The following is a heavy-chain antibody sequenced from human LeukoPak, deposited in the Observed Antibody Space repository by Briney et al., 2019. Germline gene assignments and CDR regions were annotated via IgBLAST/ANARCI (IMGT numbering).Heavy chain of an antibody. D-gene: IGHD6-19*01. V-gene: IGHV3-30*03. CDR2: ISYDGSNK. CDR1: GLTFRHYA. Sequence: GGTLRLSCAASGLTFRHYAMLWVRQAPGKGLEWVAVISYDGSNKYYTDSVRGRFTISRDNSKNTLDLQMNSLSPEDTAVYYCTESSGRPLYYGLDVWGQGTTVTVPS. CDR3: TESSGRPLYYGLDV. J-gene: IGHJ6*02.